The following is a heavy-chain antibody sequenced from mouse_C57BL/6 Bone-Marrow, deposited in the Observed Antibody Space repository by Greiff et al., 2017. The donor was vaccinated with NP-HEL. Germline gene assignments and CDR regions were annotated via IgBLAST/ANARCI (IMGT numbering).Heavy chain of an antibody. D-gene: IGHD2-4*01. V-gene: IGHV1-50*01. CDR2: IDPSDSYT. J-gene: IGHJ4*01. CDR3: ARGGNDYDFAMDY. Sequence: VQLQQPGAELVKPGASVKLSCKASGYTFTSYWMQWVKQRPGQGLEWIGEIDPSDSYTNYNQKFKGKATLTVDTSSSTAYMQRSSLTSEDSAIYYCARGGNDYDFAMDYWGQGTSVTVSS. CDR1: GYTFTSYW.